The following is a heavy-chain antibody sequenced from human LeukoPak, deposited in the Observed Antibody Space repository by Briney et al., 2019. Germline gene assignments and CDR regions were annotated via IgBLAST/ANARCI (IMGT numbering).Heavy chain of an antibody. CDR1: GGSLSGYY. Sequence: SETLSLTCAVYGGSLSGYYWSWIRQPPGKGLEWIGEINHSGSTNYNPSLKSRVTISVDTSKNQFSLKLSSVTAADTAVYYCASRTVFFDYWGQGTLVTVSS. CDR2: INHSGST. CDR3: ASRTVFFDY. V-gene: IGHV4-34*01. D-gene: IGHD4-11*01. J-gene: IGHJ4*02.